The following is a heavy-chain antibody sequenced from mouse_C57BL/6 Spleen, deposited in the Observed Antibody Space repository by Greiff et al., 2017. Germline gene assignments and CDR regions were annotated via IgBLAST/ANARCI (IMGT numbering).Heavy chain of an antibody. J-gene: IGHJ4*01. CDR3: ARIPFITTVVATYYYAMDY. Sequence: VQLQQPGAELVMPGASVKLSCKASGYTFTSYWMHWVKQRPGQGLEWIGEIDPSDSYTNYNQKFKGKSTLTVDKSSSTAYMQLISLTSEDSAVYYCARIPFITTVVATYYYAMDYWGQGTSVTVSS. V-gene: IGHV1-69*01. D-gene: IGHD1-1*01. CDR2: IDPSDSYT. CDR1: GYTFTSYW.